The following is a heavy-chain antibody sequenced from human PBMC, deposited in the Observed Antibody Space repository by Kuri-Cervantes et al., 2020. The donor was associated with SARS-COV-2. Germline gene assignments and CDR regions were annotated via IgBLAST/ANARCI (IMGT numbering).Heavy chain of an antibody. D-gene: IGHD5-18*01. CDR2: IYYSGST. Sequence: SETLSLTCTVSGGSISSGDYYWSWIRQPPGKGLEWIGYIYYSGSTYYNPSLKSRVTISVDTSKNQFSLKLSSVTAADTAVYYCARDSGGYDVDVPMGPYWGQGTLVTVSS. CDR1: GGSISSGDYY. V-gene: IGHV4-30-4*01. CDR3: ARDSGGYDVDVPMGPY. J-gene: IGHJ4*02.